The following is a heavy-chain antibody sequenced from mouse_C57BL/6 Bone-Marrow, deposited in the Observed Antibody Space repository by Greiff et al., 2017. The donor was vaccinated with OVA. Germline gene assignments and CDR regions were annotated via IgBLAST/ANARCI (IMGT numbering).Heavy chain of an antibody. J-gene: IGHJ4*01. V-gene: IGHV1-39*01. CDR3: ARGYYGSSFYYAMDY. CDR1: GYSFTDYN. Sequence: VHVKQSGPELVKPGASVKISCKASGYSFTDYNMNWVKQSNGKSLEWIGVINPNYGTTSYNQKFKGKATLTVDQSSSTAYMQLNSLTSEDSAVYYCARGYYGSSFYYAMDYWGQGTSVTVSS. D-gene: IGHD1-1*01. CDR2: INPNYGTT.